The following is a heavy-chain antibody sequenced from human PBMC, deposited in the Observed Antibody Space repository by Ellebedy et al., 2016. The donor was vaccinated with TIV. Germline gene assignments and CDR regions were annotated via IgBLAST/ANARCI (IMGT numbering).Heavy chain of an antibody. CDR3: ASDGSYGDFLSPTHAFEN. CDR1: AFSFSSYW. V-gene: IGHV3-7*01. CDR2: INQDGSEK. Sequence: GGSLRLSCAASAFSFSSYWMTWVRQAPGKGLEWVANINQDGSEKHYVDSVEGRFTISRDNAKKSLYLQMNSLRAEDTAVYYCASDGSYGDFLSPTHAFENWGQGTMVIVSS. D-gene: IGHD4-17*01. J-gene: IGHJ3*02.